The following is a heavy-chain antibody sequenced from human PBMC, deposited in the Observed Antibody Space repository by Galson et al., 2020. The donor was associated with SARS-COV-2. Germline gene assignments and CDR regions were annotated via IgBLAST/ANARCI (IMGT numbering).Heavy chain of an antibody. V-gene: IGHV3-15*01. CDR1: GFTFINAW. J-gene: IGHJ3*02. CDR3: TTGNQNDDFWSVSMDAFDI. Sequence: GGSLRLSCAASGFTFINAWMSWVRQAPGKGLEWVGRIRSKTDGATTDYAAPVQGRFAISRDDSNDMLYLQMNSLKIEDTAVYYCTTGNQNDDFWSVSMDAFDIWGQGSMVTVSS. CDR2: IRSKTDGATT. D-gene: IGHD3-3*01.